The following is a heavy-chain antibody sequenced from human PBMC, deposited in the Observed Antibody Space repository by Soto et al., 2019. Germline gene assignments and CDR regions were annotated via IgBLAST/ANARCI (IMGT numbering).Heavy chain of an antibody. CDR2: LSGTGANI. Sequence: GGALRLSCAASGFIFSNYGMSWVLQAPGKGLEWVSCLSGTGANIYYADSVKGRFTTSRDNSKNTLYLQMNSLTAEDTAVYYCAKDRSITGCYDFDYWGRGTLVTVSS. J-gene: IGHJ4*02. D-gene: IGHD2-2*01. V-gene: IGHV3-23*01. CDR3: AKDRSITGCYDFDY. CDR1: GFIFSNYG.